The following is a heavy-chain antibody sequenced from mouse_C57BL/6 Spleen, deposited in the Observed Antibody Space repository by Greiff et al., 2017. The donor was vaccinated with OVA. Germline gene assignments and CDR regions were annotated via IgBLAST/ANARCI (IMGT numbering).Heavy chain of an antibody. V-gene: IGHV1-52*01. CDR1: GYTFTSYW. D-gene: IGHD2-3*01. J-gene: IGHJ2*01. CDR2: IDPSDSET. Sequence: VKLQQPGAELVRPGSSVKLSCKASGYTFTSYWMHWVKQRPIQGLEWIGNIDPSDSETHYNQKFKDKATLTVDKSSSTAYMQLSSLTSEDSAVYYCARNGYSYYFDYWGQGTTLTVSS. CDR3: ARNGYSYYFDY.